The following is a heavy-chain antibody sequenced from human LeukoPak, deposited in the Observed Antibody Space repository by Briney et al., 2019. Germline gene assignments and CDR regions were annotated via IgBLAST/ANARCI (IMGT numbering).Heavy chain of an antibody. Sequence: GVSLRLSCAASGFTFSSYWMSWVRQAPGKGLEWVAAISNDGSREHYTESVKGRFTISRDNSKNTLLLQMDSLRIDDAAVYYCARSGYGTSSYFDYWGQGTLVTVSS. J-gene: IGHJ4*02. CDR2: ISNDGSRE. CDR3: ARSGYGTSSYFDY. V-gene: IGHV3-30*03. D-gene: IGHD6-6*01. CDR1: GFTFSSYW.